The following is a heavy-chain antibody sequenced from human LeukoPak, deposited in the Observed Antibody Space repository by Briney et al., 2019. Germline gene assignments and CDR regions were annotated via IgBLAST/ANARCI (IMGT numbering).Heavy chain of an antibody. J-gene: IGHJ4*02. CDR3: ARTRLSSGWKEIYYFDY. D-gene: IGHD6-19*01. Sequence: SETLSLTCAVSGGSFSSFYWSWIRQSPGRGLEWIGEISHNGSTNYNPSLKSRITMSVDTSKYQFSLRLSSVTAADTAVYYCARTRLSSGWKEIYYFDYWGQGTLVTVSS. CDR2: ISHNGST. V-gene: IGHV4-34*01. CDR1: GGSFSSFY.